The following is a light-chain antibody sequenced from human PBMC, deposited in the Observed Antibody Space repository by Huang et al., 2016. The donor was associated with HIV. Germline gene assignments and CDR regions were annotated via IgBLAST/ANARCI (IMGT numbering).Light chain of an antibody. CDR3: QQYGSAPDT. CDR2: GPS. CDR1: HSVSRNY. V-gene: IGKV3-20*01. J-gene: IGKJ2*01. Sequence: EIVLTQSPGTLSLSPGEWVILSCRASHSVSRNYLAWYQQKGDQAPRFLIFGPSNRATGIPDRFSGSGSGTEFARTISRLAPEDFAVYYCQQYGSAPDTFGQGARLEI.